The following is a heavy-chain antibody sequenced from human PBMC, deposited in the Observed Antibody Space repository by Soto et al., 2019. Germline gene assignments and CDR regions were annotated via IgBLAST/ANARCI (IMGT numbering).Heavy chain of an antibody. CDR1: GFTVSSNY. Sequence: EVQLVESGGGLIQPGGSLRLSCAASGFTVSSNYMSWVRQAPGKGLEWVSVIYSGGSTYYADSVKGRFTISRDNSKNPLYLQMNSLRVEDTAVYYCARERSEGAFDIWGQGTMVTVSS. J-gene: IGHJ3*02. V-gene: IGHV3-53*01. CDR2: IYSGGST. D-gene: IGHD3-3*01. CDR3: ARERSEGAFDI.